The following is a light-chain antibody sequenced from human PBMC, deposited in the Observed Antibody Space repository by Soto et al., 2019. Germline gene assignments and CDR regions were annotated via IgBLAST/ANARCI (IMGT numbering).Light chain of an antibody. Sequence: DIQMTQSPSSLSASVGDRITITCRASQGISNFVAWHQQKPGKVPKLLIYGASTLHSGVPSRFSGSGSGTDFTLTISSLQPEDVATYYCQKYNSAPLTFGGGTKVEIK. J-gene: IGKJ4*01. CDR2: GAS. CDR3: QKYNSAPLT. V-gene: IGKV1-27*01. CDR1: QGISNF.